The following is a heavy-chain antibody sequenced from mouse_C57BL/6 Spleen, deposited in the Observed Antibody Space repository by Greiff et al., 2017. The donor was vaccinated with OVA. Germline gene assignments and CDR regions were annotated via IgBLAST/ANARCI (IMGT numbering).Heavy chain of an antibody. V-gene: IGHV2-2*01. D-gene: IGHD2-2*01. CDR2: IWSGGST. J-gene: IGHJ3*01. Sequence: VQLQQSGPGLVQPSQSLSITCTVSGFSFTSYGVHWVRQSPGKGLEWLGVIWSGGSTDYNAAFISRLSISKDNSKSQVFFKMNSLQDDDTAIYDCARTGGMVTTGWFAYWGQGTLVTVSA. CDR3: ARTGGMVTTGWFAY. CDR1: GFSFTSYG.